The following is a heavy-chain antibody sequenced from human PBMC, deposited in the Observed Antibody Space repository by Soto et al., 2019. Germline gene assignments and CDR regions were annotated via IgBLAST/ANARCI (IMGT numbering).Heavy chain of an antibody. CDR3: ATRGSGSYYAY. V-gene: IGHV3-23*01. D-gene: IGHD1-26*01. Sequence: DSVKGRFTISRDNSKNTLYLQMNSLRAEDTAVYYCATRGSGSYYAYWGQGTLVTVSS. J-gene: IGHJ4*02.